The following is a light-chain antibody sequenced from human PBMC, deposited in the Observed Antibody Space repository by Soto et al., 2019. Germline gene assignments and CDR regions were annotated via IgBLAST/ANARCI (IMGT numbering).Light chain of an antibody. CDR1: QSISSW. V-gene: IGKV1-5*03. Sequence: DIQMTQSPSTLSASVGDRVTITCRASQSISSWLAWYQQKPGKAPKLLIYKASSLECGVPSRFSGSGHGTEFTLPISSLQPDDFATYYCQRYNSYPGTFGQGTKVEMK. J-gene: IGKJ1*01. CDR2: KAS. CDR3: QRYNSYPGT.